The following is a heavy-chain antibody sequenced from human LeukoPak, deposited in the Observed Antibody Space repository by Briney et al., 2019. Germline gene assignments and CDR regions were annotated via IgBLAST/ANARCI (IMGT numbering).Heavy chain of an antibody. Sequence: SETLSLTCTVSGGSISGYYWSWIRQPPGKGLEWIGYIYYSGGTNYNPSLKSRVTISLDTSKNQFSLKLSSVTAADTAVYYCARSHSSGWYDDYWGREPWSPSPQ. V-gene: IGHV4-59*01. D-gene: IGHD6-19*01. CDR1: GGSISGYY. CDR3: ARSHSSGWYDDY. J-gene: IGHJ4*02. CDR2: IYYSGGT.